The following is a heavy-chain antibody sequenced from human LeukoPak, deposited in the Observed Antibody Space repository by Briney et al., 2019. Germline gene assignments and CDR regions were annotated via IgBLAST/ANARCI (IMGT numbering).Heavy chain of an antibody. CDR1: GGSISSYY. CDR3: ARSAQFSSTPFDY. J-gene: IGHJ4*02. Sequence: PSETLSLACTVSGGSISSYYWSWIRQPPGKGLEWIGYIYYSGSTNYNPSLKSRVTISVDKSKNQCSLKLNSVTVEDTAVYHCARSAQFSSTPFDYWGQGALVTVSS. D-gene: IGHD6-13*01. V-gene: IGHV4-59*01. CDR2: IYYSGST.